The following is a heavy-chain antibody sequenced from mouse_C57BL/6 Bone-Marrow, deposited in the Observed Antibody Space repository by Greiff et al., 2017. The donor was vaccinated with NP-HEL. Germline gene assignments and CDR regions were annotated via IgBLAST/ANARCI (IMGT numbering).Heavy chain of an antibody. CDR3: AMSIYDDYADDPFYSMDY. J-gene: IGHJ4*01. V-gene: IGHV7-3*01. CDR1: GFTFTDHY. D-gene: IGHD2-4*01. CDR2: IRNKANGYTT. Sequence: EVMLVESGGGLVQPGGSLSLSCAASGFTFTDHYMSWVRQPPGKALEWLGFIRNKANGYTTENSASVKGRLSLSRDYFQSILYRQMNALRAEVSATYYCAMSIYDDYADDPFYSMDYWGQGTSVTVSS.